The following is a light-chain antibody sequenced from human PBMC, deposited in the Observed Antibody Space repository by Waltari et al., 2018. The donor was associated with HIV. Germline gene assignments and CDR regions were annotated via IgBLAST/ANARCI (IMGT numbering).Light chain of an antibody. Sequence: QSALPQPRSVSGSPGQWVSISCPAHGSAVGSSNSVSWYQRHPGKAPKLMIFDADQRPSGVPARFSGSKSGNTASLTISGLQADDEAEYYCCSYVNTRTPVVFGGGTQVTVL. V-gene: IGLV2-11*01. J-gene: IGLJ3*02. CDR1: GSAVGSSNS. CDR2: DAD. CDR3: CSYVNTRTPVV.